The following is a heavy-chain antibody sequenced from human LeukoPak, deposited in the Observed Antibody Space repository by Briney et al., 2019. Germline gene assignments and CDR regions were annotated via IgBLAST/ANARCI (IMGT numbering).Heavy chain of an antibody. CDR1: GFTSDDYG. CDR3: ARGNSNFDY. D-gene: IGHD1-7*01. Sequence: GGSLRLSCAASGFTSDDYGMSWVRQAPGKGLEWVSGIHRNGGSTGYADSVKGRFTISRDNAKNSLYLQMNSLRAEDTALYHCARGNSNFDYWGQGTLVTVSS. J-gene: IGHJ4*02. CDR2: IHRNGGST. V-gene: IGHV3-20*01.